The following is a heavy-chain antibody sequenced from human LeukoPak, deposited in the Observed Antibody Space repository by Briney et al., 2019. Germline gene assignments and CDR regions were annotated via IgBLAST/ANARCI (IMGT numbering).Heavy chain of an antibody. J-gene: IGHJ4*02. CDR2: IYSADST. CDR3: ATGYSSSRYHY. D-gene: IGHD6-13*01. Sequence: GGSLRLSCAVSGFTVSNNYMSWIRQAPGKGLEWVSVIYSADSTFYGDSVRGRFTTSRDNFKNTLYLQMNSLRAEDTAVYYCATGYSSSRYHYWGQGTLVTVSS. V-gene: IGHV3-53*01. CDR1: GFTVSNNY.